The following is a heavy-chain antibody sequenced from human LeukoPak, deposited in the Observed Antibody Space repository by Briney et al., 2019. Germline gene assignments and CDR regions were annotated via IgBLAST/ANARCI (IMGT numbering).Heavy chain of an antibody. CDR3: AKAAAGGYFDY. J-gene: IGHJ4*02. CDR1: GFTVSINY. CDR2: IYSGGST. D-gene: IGHD6-13*01. Sequence: GGSLRLSCAASGFTVSINYMSWVRQAPGKGLEWVSVIYSGGSTYYADSVKGRFTISRDNSKNTLYLQMNSLRAEDTAVYYCAKAAAGGYFDYWGQGTLVTVSS. V-gene: IGHV3-66*01.